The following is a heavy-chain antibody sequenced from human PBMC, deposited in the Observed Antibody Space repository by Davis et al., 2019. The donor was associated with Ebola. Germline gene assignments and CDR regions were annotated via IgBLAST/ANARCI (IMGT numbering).Heavy chain of an antibody. D-gene: IGHD5-24*01. CDR2: IYHSGST. V-gene: IGHV4-4*02. CDR1: GGSISSSNW. J-gene: IGHJ6*02. Sequence: SETLSLTCAVPGGSISSSNWWSWVRQPPGKGLEWIGEIYHSGSTNYNPSLKSRVTISVDKSKNQFSLKLSSVTAADTAVYYCARGNNLGDGHYYYYGMDVWGQGTTVTVSS. CDR3: ARGNNLGDGHYYYYGMDV.